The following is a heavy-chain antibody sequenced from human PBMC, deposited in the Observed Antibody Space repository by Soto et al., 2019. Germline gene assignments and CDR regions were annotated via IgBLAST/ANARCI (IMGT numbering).Heavy chain of an antibody. V-gene: IGHV3-7*03. J-gene: IGHJ5*02. D-gene: IGHD3-16*01. CDR3: AGDGVRNGAYNGWLDP. Sequence: EVQLVESGRDLVQPGGSLRLSCAASGFSFSSYWMTWVRQAPGKGLEWVANIKQDGREKYYVASVKGRFTISRDNGKNLLYLQMDSLTPDDTAVYYCAGDGVRNGAYNGWLDPWGQGTLVTVSS. CDR2: IKQDGREK. CDR1: GFSFSSYW.